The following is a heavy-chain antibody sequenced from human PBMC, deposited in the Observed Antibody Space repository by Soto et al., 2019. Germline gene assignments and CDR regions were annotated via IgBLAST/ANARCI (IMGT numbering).Heavy chain of an antibody. J-gene: IGHJ4*02. V-gene: IGHV3-30-3*01. CDR1: GFTFSSYA. D-gene: IGHD3-22*01. Sequence: GGSLRLSCAASGFTFSSYAMHWVRQAPGKGLEWVAVISYDGSNKYYADSVKGRFTISRDNSKNTLYLQMNSLRAEDTAVYYCARGSPSSYYYDSSGYTFDYWGQGTLVTVSS. CDR3: ARGSPSSYYYDSSGYTFDY. CDR2: ISYDGSNK.